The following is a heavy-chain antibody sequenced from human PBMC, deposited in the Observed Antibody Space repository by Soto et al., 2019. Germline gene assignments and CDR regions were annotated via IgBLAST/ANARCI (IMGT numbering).Heavy chain of an antibody. V-gene: IGHV1-69*13. J-gene: IGHJ6*02. D-gene: IGHD2-2*01. CDR2: IIPIFGTP. CDR3: ARERSVGYCITTTCPKPFYYYAMDV. CDR1: GGTFTNYA. Sequence: GASVKVSCKASGGTFTNYAFSWVRQAPGQGLEWMGGIIPIFGTPDYAQKFQGRVTITADESTRTASMELSSLRSDDTAVSYCARERSVGYCITTTCPKPFYYYAMDVWGQGTTVTVSS.